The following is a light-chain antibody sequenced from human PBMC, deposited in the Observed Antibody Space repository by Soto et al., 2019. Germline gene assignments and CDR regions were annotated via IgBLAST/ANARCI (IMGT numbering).Light chain of an antibody. Sequence: QSVLTQPPSASGTPGQRVTISCSGSSSNIGSNYVYWYQQLPGTVPQLLIYRNSERPSGVPDRFSGSKSGTSASLAISGLRSEDEADYYCAAWDDSLSGVVFGGWTKRTVL. CDR3: AAWDDSLSGVV. V-gene: IGLV1-47*01. J-gene: IGLJ2*01. CDR2: RNS. CDR1: SSNIGSNY.